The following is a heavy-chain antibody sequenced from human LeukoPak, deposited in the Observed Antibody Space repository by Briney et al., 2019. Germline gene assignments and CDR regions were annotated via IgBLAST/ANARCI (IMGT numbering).Heavy chain of an antibody. CDR3: ARSLTMVRGYDH. J-gene: IGHJ4*02. CDR1: GFAFSTYD. D-gene: IGHD3-10*01. CDR2: IQFDGSTK. V-gene: IGHV3-30*02. Sequence: GGSLRLSCAASGFAFSTYDMHWVRQAPGKGLEWVTFIQFDGSTKYYADSVKGRFTISRDNSKNTVYLQMDSLRIEDTAIYYCARSLTMVRGYDHWGQGTLLTVSS.